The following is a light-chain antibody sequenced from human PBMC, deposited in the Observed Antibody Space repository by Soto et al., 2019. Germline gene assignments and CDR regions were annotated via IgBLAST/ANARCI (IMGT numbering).Light chain of an antibody. Sequence: QLVLTQSPSASASPGASVKLTCTLSSGHSDYVIAWHQQQPEKGPRYLMKVTSDGSHTKGDGIPDRFSGSSSGADRYLTISSLRSDDEADYYCQAWGTGGVFGGGTKVTVL. J-gene: IGLJ3*02. CDR3: QAWGTGGV. CDR2: VTSDGSH. V-gene: IGLV4-69*01. CDR1: SGHSDYV.